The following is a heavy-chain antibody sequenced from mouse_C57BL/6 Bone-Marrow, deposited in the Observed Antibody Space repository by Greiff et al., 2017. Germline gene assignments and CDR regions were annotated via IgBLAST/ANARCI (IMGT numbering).Heavy chain of an antibody. CDR2: INPNYGTT. CDR3: ARLPYYYGSSYWYFDV. D-gene: IGHD1-1*01. CDR1: GYSFTDYN. J-gene: IGHJ1*03. V-gene: IGHV1-39*01. Sequence: VHVKQSGPELVKPGASVKISCKASGYSFTDYNMNWVKQSNGKSLEWIGVINPNYGTTSYNQKFKGKATLTVDQSSSTAYMQLNSLTSEDSAVYYCARLPYYYGSSYWYFDVWGTGTTVTVSS.